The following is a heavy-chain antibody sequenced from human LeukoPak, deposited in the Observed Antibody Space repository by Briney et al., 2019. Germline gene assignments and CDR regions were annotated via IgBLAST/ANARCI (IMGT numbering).Heavy chain of an antibody. J-gene: IGHJ4*02. V-gene: IGHV4-39*07. CDR3: ARVRGDYVSDEFDSSLDY. Sequence: ASETLSLTCTVSGGSISSSSYYWGWIRQPPGKGLEWIGSIYYSGSTYYNPSLKSRVTISVDTSKNQFSLKLSSVTAADTAVYYCARVRGDYVSDEFDSSLDYWGQGTLVTVSS. CDR1: GGSISSSSYY. D-gene: IGHD3-16*01. CDR2: IYYSGST.